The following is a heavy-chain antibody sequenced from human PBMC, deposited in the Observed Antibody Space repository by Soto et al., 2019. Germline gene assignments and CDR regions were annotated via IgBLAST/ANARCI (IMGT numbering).Heavy chain of an antibody. CDR1: GYSFTSYW. V-gene: IGHV5-51*01. J-gene: IGHJ6*02. CDR2: IYPGDSDT. CDR3: ARTSSHQYYYYGMDV. Sequence: GESLKISCKGSGYSFTSYWIGWVRQMPGKGLEWMGIIYPGDSDTRYSPSFQGQVTISADKSISTAYLQWSILKASDTAMYYCARTSSHQYYYYGMDVWGQGTTVTVSS.